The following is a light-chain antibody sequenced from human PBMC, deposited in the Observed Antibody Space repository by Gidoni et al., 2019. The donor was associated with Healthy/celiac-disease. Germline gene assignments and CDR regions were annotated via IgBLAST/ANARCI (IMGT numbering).Light chain of an antibody. J-gene: IGKJ4*01. CDR3: QQSYSTPPT. V-gene: IGKV1-39*01. CDR1: QSISSY. CDR2: AAS. Sequence: DIQMTQSPSSLSASVGDRVTITCRASQSISSYYNWYQQKPGKAPKLLIYAASSLQSGVPSRFSGSGSGTDFTLTISCLQPEDFATYYCQQSYSTPPTFGGGTQVEIK.